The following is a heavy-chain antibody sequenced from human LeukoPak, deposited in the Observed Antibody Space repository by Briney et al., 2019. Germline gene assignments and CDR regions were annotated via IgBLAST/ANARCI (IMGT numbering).Heavy chain of an antibody. CDR1: RDSISGYY. D-gene: IGHD3-3*01. CDR2: IYYSGST. CDR3: ARDGNYDSGWFDP. V-gene: IGHV4-59*01. J-gene: IGHJ5*02. Sequence: SETLSLTCTVSRDSISGYYWSWVRQPPGKGLEWIGYIYYSGSTNYNPSLKSRVTISVDTSKNQFSLKLSSVTAADTAVYYCARDGNYDSGWFDPWGQGTLVTVSS.